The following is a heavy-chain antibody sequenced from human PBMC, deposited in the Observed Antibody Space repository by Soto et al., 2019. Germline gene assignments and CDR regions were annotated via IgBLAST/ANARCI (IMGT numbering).Heavy chain of an antibody. CDR2: IYYSGST. J-gene: IGHJ5*02. D-gene: IGHD3-22*01. CDR1: GGSISSGGYY. V-gene: IGHV4-31*03. CDR3: AGDQSYSSGSTPNLCLGH. Sequence: QVQLQESGPGLVKPSQTLSLTCTVSGGSISSGGYYWSWIRQHPGKGLEWIGYIYYSGSTYYNPYRKFRVTVSGDTPDTQCSLQLSSVPAADTAVYYGAGDQSYSSGSTPNLCLGHWGQGTLVTVSS.